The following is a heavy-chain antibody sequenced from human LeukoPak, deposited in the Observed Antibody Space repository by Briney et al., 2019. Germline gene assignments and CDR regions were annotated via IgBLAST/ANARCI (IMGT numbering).Heavy chain of an antibody. CDR2: ISWNNDSI. J-gene: IGHJ4*02. D-gene: IGHD4-11*01. CDR1: GFTFDDYA. Sequence: GGSLRLSCAASGFTFDDYAMHWVRQAPGKGLEWVSGISWNNDSIGYADSVKGRFTISRDNAKNSLYLQMKSLRAEDTALYYCAKGSFTVTYTSFDYWGQGTLVTVSS. CDR3: AKGSFTVTYTSFDY. V-gene: IGHV3-9*01.